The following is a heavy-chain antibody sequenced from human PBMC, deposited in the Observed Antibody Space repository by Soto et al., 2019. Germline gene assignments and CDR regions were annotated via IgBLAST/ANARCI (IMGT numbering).Heavy chain of an antibody. D-gene: IGHD3-3*01. V-gene: IGHV1-18*04. J-gene: IGHJ5*02. Sequence: ASVKVSCKASGYTFTSYGISWVRQAPGQGLEWMGWSSAYNGNTNYAQKLQGRVTMTTDTSTSTAYMELRSLRSDDTAVYYCARKVGKKDSDFWSGYYTGIYWFDPWGQGTLVTVSS. CDR1: GYTFTSYG. CDR2: SSAYNGNT. CDR3: ARKVGKKDSDFWSGYYTGIYWFDP.